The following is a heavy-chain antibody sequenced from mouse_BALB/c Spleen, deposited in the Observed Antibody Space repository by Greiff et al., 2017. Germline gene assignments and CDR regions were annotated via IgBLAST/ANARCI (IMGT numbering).Heavy chain of an antibody. V-gene: IGHV14-3*02. CDR1: GFNIKDTY. Sequence: EVQLLQSGAELVKPGASLKLSCTASGFNIKDTYMHWVKQRPEQGLEWIGRIDTANGKTKYDPKFQGKATITADTTYNTAYLQLSSLTSVDTAVYYCARRGGQGRGNAMDYWGQGTSVTVSS. D-gene: IGHD3-3*01. CDR2: IDTANGKT. J-gene: IGHJ4*01. CDR3: ARRGGQGRGNAMDY.